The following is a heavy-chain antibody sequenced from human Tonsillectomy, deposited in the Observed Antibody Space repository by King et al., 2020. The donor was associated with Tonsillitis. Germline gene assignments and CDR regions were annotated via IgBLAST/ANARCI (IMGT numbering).Heavy chain of an antibody. CDR3: AHRELRYFDWLTAGNDAFDV. J-gene: IGHJ3*01. D-gene: IGHD3-9*01. CDR2: IYWNDDK. CDR1: GFSLSTSGVG. Sequence: HITLKESGPTLVKPTQTLTLTCTFSGFSLSTSGVGVGWIRQPPGKALEWLALIYWNDDKRYSPSLKSRLTITKDTSKNQVVLTMTNMDPVDTATYYCAHRELRYFDWLTAGNDAFDVWGQGTMVTVSS. V-gene: IGHV2-5*01.